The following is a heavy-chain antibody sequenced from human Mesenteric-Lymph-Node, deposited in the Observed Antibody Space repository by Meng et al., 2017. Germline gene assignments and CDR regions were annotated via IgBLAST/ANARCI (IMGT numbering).Heavy chain of an antibody. CDR1: GFTFDDYA. V-gene: IGHV3-9*01. Sequence: GGSLRLSCAASGFTFDDYAMHWVRQAPGKGLEWVSGISWNSGSIGYADSVKGRFTISRDNAKNTLYLQMNSLKVEDTAVYYCARDRSRGWFDPWGQGTLVTVSS. J-gene: IGHJ5*02. CDR3: ARDRSRGWFDP. CDR2: ISWNSGSI. D-gene: IGHD3-10*01.